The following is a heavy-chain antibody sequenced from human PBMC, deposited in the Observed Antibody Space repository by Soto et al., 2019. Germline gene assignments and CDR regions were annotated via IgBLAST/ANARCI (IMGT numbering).Heavy chain of an antibody. CDR3: ARLFCSTSTCDSWFDH. CDR2: VDPRDSSV. Sequence: PGESLKISCTGFGYTFTTFWISWVRQMPGKGLEWMGRVDPRDSSVNYNPSFQGRVTISVDKSISTAYLQWGSLKASDTAMYYCARLFCSTSTCDSWFDHWGQGTLGTVSS. D-gene: IGHD2-2*01. J-gene: IGHJ5*02. V-gene: IGHV5-10-1*01. CDR1: GYTFTTFW.